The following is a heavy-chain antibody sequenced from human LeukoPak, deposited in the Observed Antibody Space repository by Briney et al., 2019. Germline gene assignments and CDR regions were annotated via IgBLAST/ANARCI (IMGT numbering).Heavy chain of an antibody. CDR1: GFTFSSYS. D-gene: IGHD1-26*01. CDR3: ARDREGSSHAFDI. J-gene: IGHJ3*02. CDR2: INWNGGST. Sequence: GGSLRLSCAASGFTFSSYSMNWVRQAPGKGLEWVSGINWNGGSTGYADSVKGRFTISRDNAKNSLYLQMNSLRAEDTALYYCARDREGSSHAFDIWGQGTMVTVSS. V-gene: IGHV3-20*04.